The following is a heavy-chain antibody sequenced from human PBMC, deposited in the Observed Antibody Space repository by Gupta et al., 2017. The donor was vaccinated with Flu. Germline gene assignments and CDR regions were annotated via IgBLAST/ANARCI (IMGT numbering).Heavy chain of an antibody. D-gene: IGHD2-2*01. J-gene: IGHJ4*02. CDR1: GGPIPTDTYS. CDR2: RYYSWTT. Sequence: QLQLQGSGPGLVKPAGTLSLSCPVSGGPIPTDTYSWALVRPAPGQGRGWIGLRYYSWTTYYNPSLRRRATMSLDAARSQFSLKVWSVTASDTAVYYCAGGVGYAAFDFWGQGSLVSVSS. V-gene: IGHV4-39*01. CDR3: AGGVGYAAFDF.